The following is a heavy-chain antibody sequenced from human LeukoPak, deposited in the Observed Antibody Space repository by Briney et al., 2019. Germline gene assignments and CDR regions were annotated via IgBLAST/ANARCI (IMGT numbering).Heavy chain of an antibody. CDR1: GYTFTSYG. CDR2: ISAYNGNT. Sequence: ASVKVSCKASGYTFTSYGISWVRQAPGQGLEWMGWISAYNGNTNYAQKLQGRVTMTTDTSTSTAYMELRSLRSDDTAVYYCAREGGSGSYSYYYYGMDVWGQGTTVTVSS. V-gene: IGHV1-18*01. CDR3: AREGGSGSYSYYYYGMDV. J-gene: IGHJ6*02. D-gene: IGHD3-10*01.